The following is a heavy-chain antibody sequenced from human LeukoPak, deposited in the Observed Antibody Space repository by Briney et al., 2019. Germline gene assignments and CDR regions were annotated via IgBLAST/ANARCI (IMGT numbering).Heavy chain of an antibody. CDR2: IQNDGNNK. CDR1: GFTFSSNG. Sequence: PGGSLRLSCTASGFTFSSNGMHWVSQAPGEGRECAAFIQNDGNNKKYADSVKGRFAISRDNSKNTLYPQMNSLRAEDTAVYYCARDWGTSSLYLVNWGQGTLVTVSS. J-gene: IGHJ4*02. CDR3: ARDWGTSSLYLVN. V-gene: IGHV3-30*02. D-gene: IGHD6-6*01.